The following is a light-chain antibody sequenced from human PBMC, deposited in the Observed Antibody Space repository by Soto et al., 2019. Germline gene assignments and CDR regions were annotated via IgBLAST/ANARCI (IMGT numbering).Light chain of an antibody. V-gene: IGKV3-15*01. J-gene: IGKJ1*01. Sequence: EIVLTQSPATLSVSPGERVTLSCRASQSVDINLAWYQQKPGQAPRLLIYGASTRATDMPGRFRGSGAGAEFTLTISSLQSEDSAVYYCQQYRGWPRTFGQGTKVEI. CDR3: QQYRGWPRT. CDR1: QSVDIN. CDR2: GAS.